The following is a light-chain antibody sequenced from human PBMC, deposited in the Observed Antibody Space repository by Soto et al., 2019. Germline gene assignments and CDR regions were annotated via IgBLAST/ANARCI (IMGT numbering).Light chain of an antibody. CDR2: ETS. J-gene: IGKJ5*01. CDR3: QQCGSTPIT. Sequence: EIVLTQSPGTLSLSPGETATLSCRASQTIGRTYLAWYQQKPGRAPRLMIYETSTMASGVPDRFSGSGSGTDFTLSISRLQPDDFAIYYCQQCGSTPITFGQGTRLEI. V-gene: IGKV3-20*01. CDR1: QTIGRTY.